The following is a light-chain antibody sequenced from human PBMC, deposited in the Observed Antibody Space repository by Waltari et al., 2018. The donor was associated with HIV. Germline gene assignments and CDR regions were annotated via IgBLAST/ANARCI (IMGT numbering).Light chain of an antibody. CDR2: NNN. V-gene: IGLV1-44*01. CDR3: AAWDDRLNGLV. Sequence: QSVLTQQPSTSGTPGQRVTISCSGGSYNIGSNSVNWYQQFPGTAPKLLIHNNNQRPSGVPDQFSGSKSGTSASLAISGLQSEDEAHYYCAAWDDRLNGLVFGGGTKLTVL. CDR1: SYNIGSNS. J-gene: IGLJ2*01.